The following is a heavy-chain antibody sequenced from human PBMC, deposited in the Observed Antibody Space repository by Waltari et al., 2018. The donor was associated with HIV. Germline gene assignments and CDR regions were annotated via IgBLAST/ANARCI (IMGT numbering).Heavy chain of an antibody. Sequence: VLVVVSEAVLDESWSSRLGHWAVLGLTCCIYLLNHVRQAPGKGLEWIAYISNRGSTIDYADSVKVRFSISRDNAKNSLPLQIHSLRAEDTAVYYCARARGYSYGYEDYWGQAALVTVSS. CDR2: ISNRGSTI. CDR3: ARARGYSYGYEDY. D-gene: IGHD5-18*01. J-gene: IGHJ4*02. CDR1: GLTCCIYL. V-gene: IGHV3-48*03.